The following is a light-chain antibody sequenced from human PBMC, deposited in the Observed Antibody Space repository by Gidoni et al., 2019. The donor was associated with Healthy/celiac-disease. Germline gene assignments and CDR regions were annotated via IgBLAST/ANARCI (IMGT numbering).Light chain of an antibody. J-gene: IGKJ4*01. Sequence: EIVLTQSPGTLSLSPGERATLSCRASQSVSSSYLAWYQQKPGQAPRLLIYGASSRATGIPDRFSGSGSGTDFTLTISRLEPEDFAVYYCQQSGTFGGXTKVEIK. CDR3: QQSGT. CDR1: QSVSSSY. CDR2: GAS. V-gene: IGKV3-20*01.